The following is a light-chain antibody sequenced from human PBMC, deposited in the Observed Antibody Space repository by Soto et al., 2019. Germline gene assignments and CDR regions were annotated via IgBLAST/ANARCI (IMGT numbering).Light chain of an antibody. J-gene: IGLJ2*01. Sequence: QSVLTQPASVSGSPGQSITISCTGTSSDVGGYNYVSWYQQHPDKAPQLMIYDVTNRPSGISDRFSGSKSGNTASLTISGLQAEDEAYYYCRSYTSNNTAIFGGGTKLTVL. CDR3: RSYTSNNTAI. CDR2: DVT. V-gene: IGLV2-14*03. CDR1: SSDVGGYNY.